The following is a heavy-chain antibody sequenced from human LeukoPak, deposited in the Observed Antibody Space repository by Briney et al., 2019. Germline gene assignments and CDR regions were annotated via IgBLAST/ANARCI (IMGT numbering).Heavy chain of an antibody. V-gene: IGHV4-59*01. J-gene: IGHJ5*02. CDR1: DGAIAGYS. CDR2: IYYSGDT. D-gene: IGHD3-10*01. Sequence: SETLSLTCTVSDGAIAGYSWCWIRQPPGKGLEWIGYIYYSGDTNYNPSLQSRVTVSVDTSKNQFSLKLTSVTAADTAVYYCVRGPYGSGISNWFDPWGQGTLVIVSS. CDR3: VRGPYGSGISNWFDP.